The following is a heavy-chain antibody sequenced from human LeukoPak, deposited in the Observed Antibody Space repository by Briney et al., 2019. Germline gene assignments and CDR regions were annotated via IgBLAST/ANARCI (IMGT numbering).Heavy chain of an antibody. D-gene: IGHD6-6*01. J-gene: IGHJ4*02. CDR3: ARGPNSNWSGLDF. V-gene: IGHV3-33*01. CDR2: IWYDGSNK. Sequence: GGSLRLSCAASGFTFSNYAMHWVRQAPGKGLEWVAAIWYDGSNKYFADSVEGRFTLSRDNSKNTLYLQMNSLRAEDTAVYYCARGPNSNWSGLDFWGQGTLLTVSS. CDR1: GFTFSNYA.